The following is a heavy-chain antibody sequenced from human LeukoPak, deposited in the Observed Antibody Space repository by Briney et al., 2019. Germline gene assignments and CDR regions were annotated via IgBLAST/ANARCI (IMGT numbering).Heavy chain of an antibody. J-gene: IGHJ5*02. CDR3: AREGSDDYGDYPPWFDP. CDR2: IYYSGST. CDR1: GGSISSGGYY. D-gene: IGHD4-17*01. Sequence: SETLSLTCTVSGGSISSGGYYWSWIRQHPGKGLEWIGYIYYSGSTYYNPSLKSRVTISVDTSKNQFSLKLSSVTAADTAVYYCAREGSDDYGDYPPWFDPWGQGTLVTVSS. V-gene: IGHV4-31*03.